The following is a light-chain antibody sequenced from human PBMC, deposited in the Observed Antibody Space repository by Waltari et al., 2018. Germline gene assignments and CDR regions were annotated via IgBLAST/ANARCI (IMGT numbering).Light chain of an antibody. CDR2: GAS. V-gene: IGKV3-20*01. CDR1: QSVGSSY. J-gene: IGKJ4*01. Sequence: EILLTQSPGTLSLSPGERATLPCRASQSVGSSYLAWYQQKFGQPPRLLIYGASLRVTGIPDRFSGSGSGTDFTLTISRLEPEDLAVYYCQHYAKSPFTFGGGTRVEL. CDR3: QHYAKSPFT.